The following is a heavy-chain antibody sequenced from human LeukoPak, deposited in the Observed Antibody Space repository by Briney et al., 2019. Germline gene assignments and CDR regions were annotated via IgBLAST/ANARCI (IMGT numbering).Heavy chain of an antibody. CDR1: GYTFTGYY. J-gene: IGHJ3*02. CDR3: ARAFTIFGVVIKIRALDI. Sequence: EASVKVSCKASGYTFTGYYMHWVRQAPGQGLEWMGWINPNSGGTNYAQKFQGRVTMTRDTSISTAYMELSRLRSDDTAVYYCARAFTIFGVVIKIRALDIWGQGTMVTVSS. V-gene: IGHV1-2*02. D-gene: IGHD3-3*01. CDR2: INPNSGGT.